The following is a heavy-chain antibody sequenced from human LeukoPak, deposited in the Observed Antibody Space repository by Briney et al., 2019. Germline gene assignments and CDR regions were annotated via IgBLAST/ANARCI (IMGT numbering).Heavy chain of an antibody. D-gene: IGHD4-17*01. CDR2: ISSGGATT. V-gene: IGHV3-48*01. Sequence: GGSLRLSCAASGFIFSSYSMNWVRQTPRKGLEWISYISSGGATTYYGDSVQGRFITSRDNARNSLHLQMNSLRAEDTGVYYCAKDRGNDYGVFDYWGQGILVTVSS. J-gene: IGHJ4*02. CDR3: AKDRGNDYGVFDY. CDR1: GFIFSSYS.